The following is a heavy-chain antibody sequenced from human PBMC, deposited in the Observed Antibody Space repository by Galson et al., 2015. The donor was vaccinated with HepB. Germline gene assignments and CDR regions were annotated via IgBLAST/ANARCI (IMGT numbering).Heavy chain of an antibody. Sequence: SLRLSCAASGFPFSTYTMSWVRQAPGEGLEWVSVISGSGGTTYYADSVRGRFTISRDNTKRTLYLQMNRLRGEDTALYYCAKDRNSTSPGTYGMDVWGQGTTVTVFS. CDR3: AKDRNSTSPGTYGMDV. D-gene: IGHD6-6*01. J-gene: IGHJ6*02. CDR2: ISGSGGTT. V-gene: IGHV3-23*01. CDR1: GFPFSTYT.